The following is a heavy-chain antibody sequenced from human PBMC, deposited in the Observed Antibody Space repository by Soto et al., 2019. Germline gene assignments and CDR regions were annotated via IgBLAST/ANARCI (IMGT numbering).Heavy chain of an antibody. CDR2: ISGSGGST. J-gene: IGHJ4*02. CDR3: AEDYYGDPYYFDY. V-gene: IGHV3-23*01. Sequence: EVQLLESGGGLVQPGGSLRLSCAASGFTFSSYAMSWVRQAPGKGLEWVSAISGSGGSTYYADSVKGRFTISRDNSKNTLYLQMNRLRAEDTAVYYCAEDYYGDPYYFDYWGQGTLVTVSS. CDR1: GFTFSSYA. D-gene: IGHD4-17*01.